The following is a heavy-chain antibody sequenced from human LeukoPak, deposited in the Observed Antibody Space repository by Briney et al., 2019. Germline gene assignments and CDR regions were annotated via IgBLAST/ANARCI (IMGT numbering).Heavy chain of an antibody. Sequence: PSETLSLTCTVSGGSVSSGNYYWSWIRQPPGKGLEWIGEITHSGTTNYNPSLKSRITISVDTSKNQFSLNLNSVTAADTAVYYCARGRNYYSSGTYRIYFDYWDQGTLVTVSS. V-gene: IGHV4-61*01. CDR3: ARGRNYYSSGTYRIYFDY. CDR1: GGSVSSGNYY. D-gene: IGHD3-10*01. CDR2: ITHSGTT. J-gene: IGHJ4*02.